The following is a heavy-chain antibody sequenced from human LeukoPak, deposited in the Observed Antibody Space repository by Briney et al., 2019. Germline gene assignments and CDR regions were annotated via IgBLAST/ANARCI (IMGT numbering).Heavy chain of an antibody. J-gene: IGHJ6*02. CDR2: IHYSGST. CDR1: GASISSHY. V-gene: IGHV4-59*11. D-gene: IGHD5-12*01. Sequence: SETLSLTCSVSGASISSHYWSWIRQPPGKGLEWIGYIHYSGSTNCNPSLKSRVTISLDTSKNQFSLKLTSVTAADTAVYYCARGGSGYDSFYYYGMDVWGQGTTVTVSS. CDR3: ARGGSGYDSFYYYGMDV.